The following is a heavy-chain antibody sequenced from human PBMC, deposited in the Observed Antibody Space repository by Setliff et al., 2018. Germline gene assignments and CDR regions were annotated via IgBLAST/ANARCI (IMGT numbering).Heavy chain of an antibody. Sequence: SVKVSCKASGGTFSSYSFSWVRQAPGQGLEWMGRIIPVLDITRYSQKFQGRVTITADKSTGIIYMELTSLRSDDTAVYYCARHPPPPNYFDIGALDSWGQGTLVTVSS. CDR3: ARHPPPPNYFDIGALDS. CDR1: GGTFSSYS. J-gene: IGHJ4*02. D-gene: IGHD3-22*01. V-gene: IGHV1-69*02. CDR2: IIPVLDIT.